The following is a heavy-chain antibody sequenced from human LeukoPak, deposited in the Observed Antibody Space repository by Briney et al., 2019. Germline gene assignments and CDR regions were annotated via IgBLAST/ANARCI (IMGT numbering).Heavy chain of an antibody. D-gene: IGHD4-17*01. V-gene: IGHV3-23*01. CDR3: TKDPNGDYVGAFDF. Sequence: GGSLRLSCAASNFAFSTYAMTWVRQAPGQELEWVSSISVLGFDTSYADSVKGRFTISRDNSQSTLFLQMNSLRAEDTAVYYCTKDPNGDYVGAFDFWGQGTMVTVSS. CDR1: NFAFSTYA. CDR2: ISVLGFDT. J-gene: IGHJ3*01.